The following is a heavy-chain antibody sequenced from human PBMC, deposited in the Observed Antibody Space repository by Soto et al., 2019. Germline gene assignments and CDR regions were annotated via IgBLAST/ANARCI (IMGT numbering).Heavy chain of an antibody. V-gene: IGHV3-74*01. CDR1: GFTFSSHW. J-gene: IGHJ4*02. CDR2: INSDGSST. Sequence: GGSLRLSCAASGFTFSSHWMDWVRQAPGKGLAWVSRINSDGSSTTYADSVKGRFTISRDNAKNTVYLQMNSLRAEDTALYYCTSGNSVTSDSWGQGTLVTVSS. CDR3: TSGNSVTSDS. D-gene: IGHD4-4*01.